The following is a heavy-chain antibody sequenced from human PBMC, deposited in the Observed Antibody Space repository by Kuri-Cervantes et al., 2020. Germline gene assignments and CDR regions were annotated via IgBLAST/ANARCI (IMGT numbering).Heavy chain of an antibody. CDR3: ARDSLVGARMTFGY. CDR1: GYTFTGYY. CDR2: INPNSGGT. J-gene: IGHJ4*02. V-gene: IGHV1-2*02. D-gene: IGHD1-26*01. Sequence: ASVKVPCKASGYTFTGYYMHWVRQAPGQGLEWMGWINPNSGGTNYAQKFQGRVTMTRDTSISTAYMELSRLRSDDTAVYYCARDSLVGARMTFGYWGQGTLVTVSS.